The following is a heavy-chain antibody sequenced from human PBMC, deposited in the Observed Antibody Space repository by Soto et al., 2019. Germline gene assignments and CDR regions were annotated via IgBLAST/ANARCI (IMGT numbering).Heavy chain of an antibody. D-gene: IGHD1-26*01. Sequence: QVKLVESGGGVVQPGRSLRLSCAASGFNVSAYTMHWVRQAPGKGLEWVAVISSDGNHKYYTDSVKGRFTISRDTSTNTLYLQMKSLRAEDTAVYYCARWEQPLLGYWGQGTRVTVSS. CDR2: ISSDGNHK. J-gene: IGHJ4*02. V-gene: IGHV3-30-3*01. CDR3: ARWEQPLLGY. CDR1: GFNVSAYT.